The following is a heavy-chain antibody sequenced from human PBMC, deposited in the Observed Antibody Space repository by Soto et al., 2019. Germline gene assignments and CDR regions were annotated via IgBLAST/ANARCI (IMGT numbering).Heavy chain of an antibody. CDR3: ARTSGSLYDFWSGYYYFDY. D-gene: IGHD3-3*01. V-gene: IGHV4-31*03. CDR1: GGSISSGGYY. Sequence: SETLSLTCTVSGGSISSGGYYWSWIRQHPGKGLEWIGYIYYSGSTYYNPSLKSRVTISVDTSKNQFSLKLSSVTAADTAVYYCARTSGSLYDFWSGYYYFDYWGQGTLVTVSS. CDR2: IYYSGST. J-gene: IGHJ4*02.